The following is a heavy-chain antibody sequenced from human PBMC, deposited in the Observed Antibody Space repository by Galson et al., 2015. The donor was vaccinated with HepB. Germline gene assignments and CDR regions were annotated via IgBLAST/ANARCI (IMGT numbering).Heavy chain of an antibody. CDR3: ARLFYRFLEWSSGGPAEYYFDY. CDR1: GGSISGSSYY. V-gene: IGHV4-39*01. J-gene: IGHJ4*02. CDR2: IYYSGST. D-gene: IGHD3-3*01. Sequence: ETLSLTCTVSGGSISGSSYYWGWIRQPPGKGLEWIGSIYYSGSTYYNPSLKSRVTISVDTSKNQFSLKLSSVTAADTAVYYCARLFYRFLEWSSGGPAEYYFDYWGQGTLVTVSS.